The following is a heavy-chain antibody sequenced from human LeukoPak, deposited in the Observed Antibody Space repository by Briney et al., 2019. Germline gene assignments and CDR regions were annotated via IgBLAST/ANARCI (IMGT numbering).Heavy chain of an antibody. Sequence: GESLRLSCVASGFSFSDCAMSLIRQSPAKGLEWVSSISGSGGSTYYADSVKGRSTISRDNSKNTLFLQVNSLRGEDMGRYYCVKGGQRYYFWRFDHWGQGTLVAVSS. CDR3: VKGGQRYYFWRFDH. CDR2: ISGSGGST. J-gene: IGHJ5*02. V-gene: IGHV3-23*01. D-gene: IGHD3-3*01. CDR1: GFSFSDCA.